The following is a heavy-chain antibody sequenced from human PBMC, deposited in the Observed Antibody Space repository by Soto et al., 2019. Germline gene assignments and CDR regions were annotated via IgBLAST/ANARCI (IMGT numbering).Heavy chain of an antibody. D-gene: IGHD4-17*01. Sequence: ASVKVSCKASGYTFTSYAMHWVRQAPGQRLEWMGWINAGNGNTKYSQKFQGRVTITRDTSASTAYMELSSLRSEDTAVYYCARSGRTVISSFLIDYWGQGTLVTVSS. J-gene: IGHJ4*02. CDR3: ARSGRTVISSFLIDY. CDR2: INAGNGNT. CDR1: GYTFTSYA. V-gene: IGHV1-3*01.